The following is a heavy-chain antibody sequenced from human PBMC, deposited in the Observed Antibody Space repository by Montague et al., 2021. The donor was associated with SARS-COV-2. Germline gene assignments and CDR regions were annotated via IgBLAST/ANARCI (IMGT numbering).Heavy chain of an antibody. CDR1: GGSISSYS. D-gene: IGHD3-22*01. CDR2: IYYSGST. CDR3: ARVVRYYYDSSGAGAFDI. J-gene: IGHJ3*02. V-gene: IGHV4-59*01. Sequence: SETLSLTCTVSGGSISSYSWSWIRQPPGRGLEWIAYIYYSGSTXXXPSXXXRVTISVDTSKNQFSLKLSSVTAADTAVYYCARVVRYYYDSSGAGAFDIWGQGTMVTVSS.